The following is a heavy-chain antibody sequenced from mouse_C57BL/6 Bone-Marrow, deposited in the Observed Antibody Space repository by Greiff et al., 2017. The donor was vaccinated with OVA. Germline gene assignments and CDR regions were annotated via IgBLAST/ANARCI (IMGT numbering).Heavy chain of an antibody. D-gene: IGHD1-1*01. CDR1: GYAFSSYW. CDR2: IYPGDGVT. V-gene: IGHV1-80*01. J-gene: IGHJ1*03. CDR3: ARGYGSTYWYFDF. Sequence: QVQLQQSGAELVKPGASVKISCKASGYAFSSYWMNWVKQRPGKGLEWIGQIYPGDGVTNSNGKFKGKATLTADNSSSTAYMQLSSLTSEDSAVYFCARGYGSTYWYFDFWGTGTTVTVSS.